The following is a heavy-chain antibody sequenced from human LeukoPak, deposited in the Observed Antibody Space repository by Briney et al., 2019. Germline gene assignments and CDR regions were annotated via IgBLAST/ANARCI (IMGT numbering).Heavy chain of an antibody. CDR2: IYWNDDK. Sequence: SGPTLVNPTQTLTLTCTFSGFSLSTSGVGVAWIRHPPGKALEWLGLIYWNDDKRDRPSLKSRLTITKDTSKNQVVLTMTNMDPVDTATYYCAHGQVGPYSGYVWGQGALVTVSS. J-gene: IGHJ4*02. V-gene: IGHV2-5*01. D-gene: IGHD5-12*01. CDR1: GFSLSTSGVG. CDR3: AHGQVGPYSGYV.